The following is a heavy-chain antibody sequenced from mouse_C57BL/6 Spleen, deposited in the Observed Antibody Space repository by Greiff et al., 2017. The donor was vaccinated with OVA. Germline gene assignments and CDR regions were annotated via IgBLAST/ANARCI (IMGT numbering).Heavy chain of an antibody. J-gene: IGHJ2*01. V-gene: IGHV1-74*01. CDR2: IHPSDSDT. CDR1: GYTFTSYW. D-gene: IGHD4-1*01. CDR3: AKGNWDPYFDY. Sequence: QVQLKQPGAELVKPGASVKVSCKASGYTFTSYWMHWVKQRPGQGLEWIGRIHPSDSDTNYNQKFKGKATLTVDKSSSTAYMQLSSLTSEDSAVYYCAKGNWDPYFDYWGQGTTLTVSS.